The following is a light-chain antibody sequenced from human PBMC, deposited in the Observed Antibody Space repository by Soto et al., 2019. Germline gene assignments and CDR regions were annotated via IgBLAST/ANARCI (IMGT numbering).Light chain of an antibody. J-gene: IGLJ1*01. CDR1: SSDVGGYNY. Sequence: LTQPASVSGSPGQSITISCTGTSSDVGGYNYVSWYQQHPGKAPKLMIYEVSNRPSGVSDRFSGSKSGNTASLTISGLQAEDEADYYCSSYTSIITLYVFGSGTKVTVL. CDR2: EVS. CDR3: SSYTSIITLYV. V-gene: IGLV2-14*01.